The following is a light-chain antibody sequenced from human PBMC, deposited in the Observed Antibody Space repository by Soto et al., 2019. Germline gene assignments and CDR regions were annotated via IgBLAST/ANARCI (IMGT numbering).Light chain of an antibody. Sequence: EIVMTQSPATLSVSPGERATLSCRASQTVTSNLAWYQQKPGQTPRLLIYGASTRATGFPARFSGSGSGTEFTLTISSPQSEDFAVYYCQQYNDWPLTFGGGTKVEIK. V-gene: IGKV3-15*01. CDR1: QTVTSN. J-gene: IGKJ4*01. CDR3: QQYNDWPLT. CDR2: GAS.